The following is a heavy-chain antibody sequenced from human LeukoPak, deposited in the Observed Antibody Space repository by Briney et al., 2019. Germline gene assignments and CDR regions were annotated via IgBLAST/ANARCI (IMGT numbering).Heavy chain of an antibody. J-gene: IGHJ4*02. V-gene: IGHV1-2*02. Sequence: ASVNVSCKASVYTFTGYYMHWVRQAPGQGLEGMGWINPNSGGTNYAQKFQGRVTMTRDTSISTAYMELSRLRSDDTAVYYCARAMGIAAAGHDYWGQGTLVTVSS. CDR3: ARAMGIAAAGHDY. D-gene: IGHD6-13*01. CDR1: VYTFTGYY. CDR2: INPNSGGT.